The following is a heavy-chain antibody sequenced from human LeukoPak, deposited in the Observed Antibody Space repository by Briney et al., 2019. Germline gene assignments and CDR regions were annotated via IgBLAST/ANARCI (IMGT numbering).Heavy chain of an antibody. CDR1: GFKFRNYA. CDR2: SSYDGSNK. J-gene: IGHJ6*02. D-gene: IGHD3-3*01. Sequence: GGSLRLSCAASGFKFRNYAMHWVRQAPGKGLEWVAVSSYDGSNKHYADSVKGRFTISKDNSNNTVHLQMNSLRAEGTAVYYCARDDRVFGVFIFDYNYAMDVWGQGTTVTVSS. CDR3: ARDDRVFGVFIFDYNYAMDV. V-gene: IGHV3-30-3*01.